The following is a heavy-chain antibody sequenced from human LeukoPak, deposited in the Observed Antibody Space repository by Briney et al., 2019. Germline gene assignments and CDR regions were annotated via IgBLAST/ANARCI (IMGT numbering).Heavy chain of an antibody. Sequence: SQTLSLTCAISGDNVSSNSAAWNWIRQSPSRGLEWLGRTYYRSKWYNDYAVSVKSRITINPDTSKNQFSLQLNSVTPEDTAVYYCARDLWFGELLSNNFDYWGQGTLVTVSS. CDR3: ARDLWFGELLSNNFDY. J-gene: IGHJ4*02. CDR2: TYYRSKWYN. V-gene: IGHV6-1*01. CDR1: GDNVSSNSAA. D-gene: IGHD3-10*01.